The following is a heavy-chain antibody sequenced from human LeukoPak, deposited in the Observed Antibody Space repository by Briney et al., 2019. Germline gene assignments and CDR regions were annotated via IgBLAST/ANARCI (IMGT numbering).Heavy chain of an antibody. CDR3: AKGGRAYGSGGLSHTGGLTNFDY. CDR2: MNPNSGNT. V-gene: IGHV1-8*01. D-gene: IGHD3-10*01. J-gene: IGHJ4*02. CDR1: GYTFTSYD. Sequence: ASVKVSCKASGYTFTSYDINWVRQATGQGLEWMGWMNPNSGNTGYAQKFQGRVTMTRNTSISTAYMELSSLRAEDTAVYYCAKGGRAYGSGGLSHTGGLTNFDYWGQGTLVTVSS.